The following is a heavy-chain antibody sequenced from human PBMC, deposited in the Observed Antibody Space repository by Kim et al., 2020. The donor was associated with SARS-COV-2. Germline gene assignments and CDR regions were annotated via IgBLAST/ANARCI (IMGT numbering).Heavy chain of an antibody. V-gene: IGHV3-30*18. Sequence: GGSLRLSCAASGFDFSRHGMHWVRQAPGKGLEWVAVVPCDGNNKFYADSVKGRFTISRDNSKNTLSLQMNSLRPEDTALYYCAKDGDACADSSTFWYYFDAWGQGTPVTVS. J-gene: IGHJ4*02. CDR2: VPCDGNNK. D-gene: IGHD2-21*02. CDR3: AKDGDACADSSTFWYYFDA. CDR1: GFDFSRHG.